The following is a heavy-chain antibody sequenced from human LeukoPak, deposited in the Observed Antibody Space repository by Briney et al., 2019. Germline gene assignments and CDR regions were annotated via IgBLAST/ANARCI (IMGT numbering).Heavy chain of an antibody. CDR2: INNDGSGP. Sequence: PGGSLRLSSAASGFTFSQYWMHWVRQTPGKGLVWVSRINNDGSGPSYADSVKGRFTISRDNAKNTLYLQMNSLRVEDTAVYYCVRGPSGYSYGSYWGQGTLVTVSS. V-gene: IGHV3-74*01. J-gene: IGHJ4*02. CDR1: GFTFSQYW. CDR3: VRGPSGYSYGSY. D-gene: IGHD5-18*01.